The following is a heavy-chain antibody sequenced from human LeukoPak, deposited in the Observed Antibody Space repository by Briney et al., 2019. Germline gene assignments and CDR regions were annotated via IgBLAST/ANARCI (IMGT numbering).Heavy chain of an antibody. CDR2: ISPYNGNT. CDR3: ARDRCSSTSCFFDY. V-gene: IGHV1-18*01. CDR1: GYTFTSYG. J-gene: IGHJ4*02. D-gene: IGHD2-2*01. Sequence: GASVKVSCKASGYTFTSYGISWVRQAPGQGLEWLGWISPYNGNTNYAQKLQGRVTMTTDTSTSTAYMELRSLRSDDTAVYYCARDRCSSTSCFFDYWGQGTLVTVSS.